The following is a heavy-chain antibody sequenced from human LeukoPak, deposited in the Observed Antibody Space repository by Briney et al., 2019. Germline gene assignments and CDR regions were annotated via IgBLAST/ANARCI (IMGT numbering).Heavy chain of an antibody. V-gene: IGHV1-3*01. Sequence: GASVKVSCRASGYTFTSYAMHWVRQAPGQRLEWMGWINAGNGNTKYSQKFQGRVTITRDTSASTACMKLSSLRSGDTAVYYCASSPPFQDIVLMVYAWQFDYWGQGTLVTVSS. CDR2: INAGNGNT. CDR1: GYTFTSYA. D-gene: IGHD2-8*01. CDR3: ASSPPFQDIVLMVYAWQFDY. J-gene: IGHJ4*02.